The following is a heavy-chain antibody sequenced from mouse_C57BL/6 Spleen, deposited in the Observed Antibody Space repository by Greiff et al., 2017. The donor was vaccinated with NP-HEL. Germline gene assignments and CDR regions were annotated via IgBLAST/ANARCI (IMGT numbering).Heavy chain of an antibody. CDR1: GFNIKDDY. CDR3: TGYYGSSSFAY. Sequence: EVQLQQSGAELVRPGASVKLSCTASGFNIKDDYMHWVKQRPEQGLEWIGWIDPENGDTEYASKFQGKATITADTSSNTAYLQLSSLTSEDTAVYYCTGYYGSSSFAYWGQGTLVTVSA. J-gene: IGHJ3*01. CDR2: IDPENGDT. D-gene: IGHD1-1*01. V-gene: IGHV14-4*01.